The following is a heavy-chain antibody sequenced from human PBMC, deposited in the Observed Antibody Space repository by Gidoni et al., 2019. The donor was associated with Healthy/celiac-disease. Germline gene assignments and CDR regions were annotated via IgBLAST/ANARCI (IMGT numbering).Heavy chain of an antibody. J-gene: IGHJ4*02. CDR3: AREGYSGYDSSLGFDY. V-gene: IGHV1-46*01. D-gene: IGHD5-12*01. CDR1: GYTFTSYY. CDR2: INPSGGST. Sequence: QVQLVQSGAEVKKPGASVKVSCKASGYTFTSYYMPWVRQAPGQGLEWMGIINPSGGSTSYAQKFQGRVTMTRDTSTSTVYMELSSLRSEDTAVYYCAREGYSGYDSSLGFDYWGQGTLVTVSS.